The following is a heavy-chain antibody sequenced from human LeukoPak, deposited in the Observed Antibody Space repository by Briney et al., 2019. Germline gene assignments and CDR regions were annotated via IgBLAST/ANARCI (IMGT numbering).Heavy chain of an antibody. Sequence: ASVKVSCKASGYTFTGYYIHWVRQAPGQGLEWMGYINPDSGGTNYAQKFQGRVTMTRDTSISTAYMELSGLTSDDTAVYYCARSITATGHWGQGILVTVSS. J-gene: IGHJ4*02. V-gene: IGHV1-2*02. D-gene: IGHD1-1*01. CDR2: INPDSGGT. CDR3: ARSITATGH. CDR1: GYTFTGYY.